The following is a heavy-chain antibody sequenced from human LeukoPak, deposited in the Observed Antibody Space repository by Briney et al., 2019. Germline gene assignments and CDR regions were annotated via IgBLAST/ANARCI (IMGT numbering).Heavy chain of an antibody. CDR3: ARDKYCGGDCYPTDAFDI. CDR2: INPNSGGT. V-gene: IGHV1-2*02. D-gene: IGHD2-21*02. CDR1: GYTFTGYY. Sequence: ASVKVSCKASGYTFTGYYMYWVRQAPGQGLEWMGWINPNSGGTNYAQKFQGRVTMTRDASISTAYMELSRLRSDDTAVYYCARDKYCGGDCYPTDAFDIWGQGTMVTVSS. J-gene: IGHJ3*02.